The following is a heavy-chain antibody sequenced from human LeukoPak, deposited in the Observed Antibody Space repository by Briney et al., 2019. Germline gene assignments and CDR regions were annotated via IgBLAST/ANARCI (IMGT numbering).Heavy chain of an antibody. V-gene: IGHV1-24*01. CDR3: ATRQLPYWYFDL. CDR1: GYTLTELS. Sequence: APVKVSCKVSGYTLTELSMHWVRQAPGKGLEWMGGFDPEDGETIYAQKFQGRVTMTEDTSTDTAYMELSSLRSEDTAVYYCATRQLPYWYFDLWGRGTLVTVSS. J-gene: IGHJ2*01. CDR2: FDPEDGET. D-gene: IGHD2-2*01.